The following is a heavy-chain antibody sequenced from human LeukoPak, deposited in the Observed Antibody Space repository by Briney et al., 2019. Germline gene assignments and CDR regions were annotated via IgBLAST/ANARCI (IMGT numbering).Heavy chain of an antibody. V-gene: IGHV3-64D*06. J-gene: IGHJ4*02. CDR3: VKDSSSWYYFDH. CDR1: GFTFSPYG. Sequence: GGSLRLSCSASGFTFSPYGMHWVRQAPGQGLEFVSAISSNGGNTYYADSVKGRFTISRDNSQNMLYLQMSSLRAEDTAVYYCVKDSSSWYYFDHWGQGTLVTVSS. CDR2: ISSNGGNT. D-gene: IGHD6-13*01.